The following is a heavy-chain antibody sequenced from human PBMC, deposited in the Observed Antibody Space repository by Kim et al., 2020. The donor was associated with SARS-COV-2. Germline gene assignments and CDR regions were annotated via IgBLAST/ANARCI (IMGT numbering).Heavy chain of an antibody. Sequence: GGSLRLSCAASGFTFSSYSMNWVRQAPGKGLEWVSSISSSSSYIYYADSVKGRFTISRDNAKNSLYLQMNSLRAEDTAVYYCARASYDILTGYYFDYWGQGTLVTVSS. V-gene: IGHV3-21*01. CDR3: ARASYDILTGYYFDY. CDR2: ISSSSSYI. J-gene: IGHJ4*02. D-gene: IGHD3-9*01. CDR1: GFTFSSYS.